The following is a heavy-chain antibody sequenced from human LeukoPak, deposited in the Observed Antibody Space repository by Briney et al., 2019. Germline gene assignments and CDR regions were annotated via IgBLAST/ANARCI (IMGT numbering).Heavy chain of an antibody. J-gene: IGHJ4*02. CDR3: AKDMSGHDRPIDY. CDR2: ISTGGGST. D-gene: IGHD5-12*01. CDR1: GFXFSIYA. Sequence: PGGSLRLSCAASGFXFSIYAMNWVRQAPGKGLEWVSAISTGGGSTFYADSVKGRFTISRDNSKNTLHLQMNSLRAEDTAVYYCAKDMSGHDRPIDYWGQGTLVTVSS. V-gene: IGHV3-23*01.